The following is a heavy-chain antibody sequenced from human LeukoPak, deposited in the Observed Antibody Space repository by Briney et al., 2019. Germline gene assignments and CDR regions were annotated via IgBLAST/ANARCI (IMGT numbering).Heavy chain of an antibody. V-gene: IGHV7-4-1*02. CDR2: INTNTGNP. CDR1: GYTFTSYA. CDR3: ARLYYDFWSGYYNWLGTGMDV. D-gene: IGHD3-3*01. J-gene: IGHJ6*02. Sequence: EASVKVSCKASGYTFTSYAMNWVRQAPGQGLEWMGWINTNTGNPTYAQGFTGRFVFSLDTSVSTAYLQVSSLKAEDTAVYYCARLYYDFWSGYYNWLGTGMDVWGQGTTVTVSS.